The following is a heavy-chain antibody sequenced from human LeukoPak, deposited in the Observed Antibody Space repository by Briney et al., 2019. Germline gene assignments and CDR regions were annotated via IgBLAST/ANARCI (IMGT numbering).Heavy chain of an antibody. V-gene: IGHV3-23*01. CDR2: ISGSGGST. CDR3: AKGATDYDFWSGEDYFDY. D-gene: IGHD3-3*01. CDR1: GFTFSSYA. J-gene: IGHJ4*02. Sequence: PGGCLRLSCVDSGFTFSSYAMSWVRQAPGTGLEWASAISGSGGSTYYADSVKCRFTISRDNSKNTLYLQMNSLRAEDTAVYYCAKGATDYDFWSGEDYFDYWGQGTLVTVSS.